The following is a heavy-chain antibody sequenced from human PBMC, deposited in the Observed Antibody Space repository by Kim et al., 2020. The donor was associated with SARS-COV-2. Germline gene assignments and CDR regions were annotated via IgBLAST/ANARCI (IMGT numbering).Heavy chain of an antibody. CDR3: ARQNLPGYSSGRVLDY. V-gene: IGHV4-59*08. J-gene: IGHJ4*02. CDR2: IYYSGST. CDR1: GGSISSYY. Sequence: SETLSLTCTVSGGSISSYYWSWIRQPPGKGLEWIGYIYYSGSTNYNPSLKSRVTISVDTSKNQFSLKLSSVTAADTAVSYCARQNLPGYSSGRVLDYWGQGTLVTVSS. D-gene: IGHD6-19*01.